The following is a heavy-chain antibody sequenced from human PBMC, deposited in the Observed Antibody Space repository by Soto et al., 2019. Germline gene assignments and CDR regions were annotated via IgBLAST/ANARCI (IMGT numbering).Heavy chain of an antibody. D-gene: IGHD6-25*01. J-gene: IGHJ5*02. V-gene: IGHV4-39*01. Sequence: SETLSLTCSASGGSTTSSSHFWGWVRQPPGKGLEWIGTIYFTGNTYYTPSLKSRLTMSIDTSKNEFSLRLNSVTAADTAVYYCAGQTFTIAAASYGRSNWFDPWGPGTLVTVSS. CDR2: IYFTGNT. CDR1: GGSTTSSSHF. CDR3: AGQTFTIAAASYGRSNWFDP.